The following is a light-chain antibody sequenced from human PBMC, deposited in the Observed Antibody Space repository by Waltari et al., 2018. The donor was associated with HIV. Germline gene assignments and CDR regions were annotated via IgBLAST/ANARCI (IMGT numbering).Light chain of an antibody. CDR3: QTWATGIQV. Sequence: QLVLTQSPSASASLGASVKLTCTLSSGHSSYAIAWHQKQAEKGPRYLMKVNSDGSHNKGDGIPDRFSGSSSGAEHYLTISSLQSEDEADYYCQTWATGIQVFGGGTKLTVL. J-gene: IGLJ3*02. CDR1: SGHSSYA. V-gene: IGLV4-69*01. CDR2: VNSDGSH.